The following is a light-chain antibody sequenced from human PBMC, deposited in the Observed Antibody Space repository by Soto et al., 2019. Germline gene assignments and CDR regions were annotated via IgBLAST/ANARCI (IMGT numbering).Light chain of an antibody. V-gene: IGLV2-14*01. CDR3: SSYTSSSIPVV. CDR1: SSDVSGYNY. CDR2: EVS. J-gene: IGLJ2*01. Sequence: QSALTQPASVSGSPGQSITISCTGTSSDVSGYNYVSWYQQHPGKAPKLMIYEVSNRPSGVSNRFSGSKSGNTASLTISGLQAEDEADYYCSSYTSSSIPVVFGGGTKLTVL.